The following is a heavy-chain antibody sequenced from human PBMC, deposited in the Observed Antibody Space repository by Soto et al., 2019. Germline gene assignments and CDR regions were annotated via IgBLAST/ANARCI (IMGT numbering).Heavy chain of an antibody. D-gene: IGHD3-22*01. V-gene: IGHV4-59*08. CDR2: IYYSGST. Sequence: QVQLQESGPGLVKPSETLSLACTVSGGSVSGYYWSWIRQPPGKGLEWIGYIYYSGSTNYNPSLKSRVTISVDTSKNQFSLKLSSVTAADTAVYYCARHSYDSSGQYLYYFDYWGQGTLVTVSS. CDR3: ARHSYDSSGQYLYYFDY. CDR1: GGSVSGYY. J-gene: IGHJ4*02.